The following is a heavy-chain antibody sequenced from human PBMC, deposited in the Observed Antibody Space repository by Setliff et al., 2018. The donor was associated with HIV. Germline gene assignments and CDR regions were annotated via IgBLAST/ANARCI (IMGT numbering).Heavy chain of an antibody. D-gene: IGHD1-1*01. CDR3: AKDGLAGYFES. V-gene: IGHV3-33*06. J-gene: IGHJ4*02. Sequence: LILSCATSGFTFTNHAMHWVRQAPGKGLEWVAVIWFDGSRKYYGDSVKGRFTISRDTSNSTLYLQMNSLRAEDTAVYYCAKDGLAGYFESWGLGTLVTVSS. CDR2: IWFDGSRK. CDR1: GFTFTNHA.